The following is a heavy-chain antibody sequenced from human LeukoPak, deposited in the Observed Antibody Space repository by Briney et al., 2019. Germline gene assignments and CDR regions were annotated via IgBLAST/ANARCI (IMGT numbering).Heavy chain of an antibody. V-gene: IGHV1-18*01. J-gene: IGHJ3*02. CDR3: ARDPSGSLYVDALDI. CDR2: ISAYNGNT. CDR1: GYTFTSYG. Sequence: AAVKVPCKASGYTFTSYGISWVRQAPGQGLEGMGWISAYNGNTNYAQKLQGRVTMTTDTSTSTAYMELRSLRSDDTAVYYCARDPSGSLYVDALDIWGQGTMVTVSS. D-gene: IGHD1-26*01.